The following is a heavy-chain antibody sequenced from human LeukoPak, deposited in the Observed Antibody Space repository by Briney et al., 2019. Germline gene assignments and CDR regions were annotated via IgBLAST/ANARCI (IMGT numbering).Heavy chain of an antibody. Sequence: GGSLRLSCVASGFTVNSNYMSWVRQAPGKGLEWVSVTYRDGTLYYADSVKGRFTISRDNSKNTLYLQMNSLRAEDTAVYYCASHPPHWGSAHYFDCWGQGTLVTVSS. CDR2: TYRDGTL. J-gene: IGHJ4*02. D-gene: IGHD3-16*01. V-gene: IGHV3-66*04. CDR3: ASHPPHWGSAHYFDC. CDR1: GFTVNSNY.